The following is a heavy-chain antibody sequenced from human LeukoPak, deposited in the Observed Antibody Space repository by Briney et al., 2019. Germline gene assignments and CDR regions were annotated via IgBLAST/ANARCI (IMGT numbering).Heavy chain of an antibody. D-gene: IGHD3-16*01. J-gene: IGHJ6*04. CDR2: INPSGGST. Sequence: ASVKVSCKASGYTFTSYYMHWVRQAPGQGLEWMGIINPSGGSTSYAQKFQGRVTMTRDTSTSTVYMELSSLRSEDTAVYYCARDPKRGPSYYYGMDVWGKGTTVTVSS. CDR1: GYTFTSYY. V-gene: IGHV1-46*01. CDR3: ARDPKRGPSYYYGMDV.